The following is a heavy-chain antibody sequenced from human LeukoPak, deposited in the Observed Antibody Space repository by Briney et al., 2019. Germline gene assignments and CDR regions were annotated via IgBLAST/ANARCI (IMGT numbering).Heavy chain of an antibody. D-gene: IGHD4-11*01. Sequence: GGSLRLSCAASGFTFSSYAMSWVRQAPGKGLEWVSAISGSGGSTYYADSVKGRFTISRDNSKNTPYLQMNSLRAEDTAVYYCAKAPTVTTGRVSYYMDVWGKGTTVTVSS. V-gene: IGHV3-23*01. CDR3: AKAPTVTTGRVSYYMDV. J-gene: IGHJ6*03. CDR2: ISGSGGST. CDR1: GFTFSSYA.